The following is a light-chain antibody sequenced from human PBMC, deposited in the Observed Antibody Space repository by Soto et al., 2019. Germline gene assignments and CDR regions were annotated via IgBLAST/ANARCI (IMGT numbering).Light chain of an antibody. J-gene: IGKJ2*01. CDR3: QQTYTLPRT. Sequence: DIQMTQSPSSVSASVGDTVTITCRASQAVSTWLAWYQQKPGGAPKLLIYAASTLQSGVPSRFSGSGSGTDFTLTISSLQPEDFATYHCQQTYTLPRTFGQGT. V-gene: IGKV1-12*01. CDR2: AAS. CDR1: QAVSTW.